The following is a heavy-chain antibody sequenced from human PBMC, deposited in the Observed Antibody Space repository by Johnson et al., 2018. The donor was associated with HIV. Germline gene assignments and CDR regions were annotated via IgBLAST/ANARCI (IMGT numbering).Heavy chain of an antibody. CDR3: ARLAFDI. CDR1: GFTFSSYA. J-gene: IGHJ3*02. Sequence: QVQLVESGGGVVQPGRSLRLSCAASGFTFSSYAMHWVRQAPGKGLEWVAVISYDGSDKYYADSVKGRFTISRDNSKNTLYLQMNSLRTEDTAVYYCARLAFDIWGQGTVVTVSS. CDR2: ISYDGSDK. V-gene: IGHV3-30*04.